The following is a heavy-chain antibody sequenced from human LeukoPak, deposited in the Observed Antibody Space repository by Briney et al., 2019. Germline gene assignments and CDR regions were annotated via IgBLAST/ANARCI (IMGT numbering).Heavy chain of an antibody. Sequence: PGGSLRLSCEAPGFTFSSFSINWVRQAPGKGLEWVSSITGSGSSTYYTDSVKGRFTISRDNAKNSLYLQMTSLRADDTAVYYCAMKAVPRPRLHDAFDFWGQGTVVSVSS. D-gene: IGHD5-24*01. CDR1: GFTFSSFS. CDR2: ITGSGSST. J-gene: IGHJ3*01. CDR3: AMKAVPRPRLHDAFDF. V-gene: IGHV3-21*04.